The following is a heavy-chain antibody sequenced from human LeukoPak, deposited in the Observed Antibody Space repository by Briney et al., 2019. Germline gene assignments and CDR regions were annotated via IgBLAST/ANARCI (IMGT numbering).Heavy chain of an antibody. CDR3: ARGEGDSSSWPLNY. J-gene: IGHJ4*02. CDR1: GYIFTGYY. D-gene: IGHD6-13*01. Sequence: GASVKVSCKASGYIFTGYYMHWVRQAPGQGLEWMGWINPNSGGTKYAQQFQGRVTMTRDTSISTTYMELSRLTSDDTAVYHCARGEGDSSSWPLNYWGQGTLVPVSS. CDR2: INPNSGGT. V-gene: IGHV1-2*02.